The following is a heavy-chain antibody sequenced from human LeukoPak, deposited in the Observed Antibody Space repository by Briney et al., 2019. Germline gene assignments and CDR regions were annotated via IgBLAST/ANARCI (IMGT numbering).Heavy chain of an antibody. V-gene: IGHV1-2*02. CDR3: ARDDSSLSDY. Sequence: ASVKVSCKTSGYTFTGYFMHWVRQAPGQGLEWMGWISPSSGGTNYAQKFQGRVTMTRDTSITTAYMELSRLTSDDTAVYYCARDDSSLSDYWGQGTLITVSS. CDR1: GYTFTGYF. J-gene: IGHJ4*02. CDR2: ISPSSGGT. D-gene: IGHD6-13*01.